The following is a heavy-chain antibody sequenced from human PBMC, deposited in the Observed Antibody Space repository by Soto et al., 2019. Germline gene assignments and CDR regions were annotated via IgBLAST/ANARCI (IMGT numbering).Heavy chain of an antibody. V-gene: IGHV3-53*01. J-gene: IGHJ1*01. D-gene: IGHD3-22*01. CDR3: ARDRVESGYPEYFQH. Sequence: EVQLVESGGGLIQPGGSLRLSCAASGFTVSSNYMSWVRQAPGKGLEWVSVIYSGGSTYYADSVKGRFTISRDNSKNTLYLQINSLRAADTAVYYCARDRVESGYPEYFQHWGQGTLVTVSS. CDR2: IYSGGST. CDR1: GFTVSSNY.